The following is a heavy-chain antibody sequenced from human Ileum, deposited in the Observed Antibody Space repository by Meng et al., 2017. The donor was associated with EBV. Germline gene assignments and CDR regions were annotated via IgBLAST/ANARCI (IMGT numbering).Heavy chain of an antibody. CDR1: GFTFSNYY. D-gene: IGHD6-13*01. V-gene: IGHV3-11*01. Sequence: QVQLVASGGGLVKPGWSLRLSCAASGFTFSNYYMNWIRQAPGKGLEWVSFISSTGSTTYYADSVKGRFTVSRDNAKNSLFLQMHSLRAEDTAVYYCVYSSSFHWGQGTLVTVSS. CDR2: ISSTGSTT. CDR3: VYSSSFH. J-gene: IGHJ4*02.